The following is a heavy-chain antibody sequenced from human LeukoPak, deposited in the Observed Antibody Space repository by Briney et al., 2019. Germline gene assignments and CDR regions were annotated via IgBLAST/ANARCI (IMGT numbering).Heavy chain of an antibody. Sequence: GGSLRLSCAASGLTFSTYAMHWVRQAPGKGLEWVAVISSDGGIQYYADSVKGRFTISRDNSKNTLYLQMNSLRAEDSAIYYCAKDRYYDSSGWISFDYWGQGTLVTVSS. CDR2: ISSDGGIQ. D-gene: IGHD3-22*01. V-gene: IGHV3-30*04. CDR1: GLTFSTYA. CDR3: AKDRYYDSSGWISFDY. J-gene: IGHJ4*02.